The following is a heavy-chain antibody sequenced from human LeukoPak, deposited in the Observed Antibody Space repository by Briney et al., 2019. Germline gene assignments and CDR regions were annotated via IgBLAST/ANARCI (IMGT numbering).Heavy chain of an antibody. CDR2: IKGKTAGGTT. V-gene: IGHV3-15*01. D-gene: IGHD1-26*01. Sequence: GGSLRLSCAASGFTFSNAWMDWVRHIPGKGLEWVGRIKGKTAGGTTEYAAPVQGRFSISRDDSKNTLYLQMNSLKFEDTAVYYCGDVGSSPWTPYRGQGTLVTVSS. J-gene: IGHJ4*02. CDR1: GFTFSNAW. CDR3: GDVGSSPWTPY.